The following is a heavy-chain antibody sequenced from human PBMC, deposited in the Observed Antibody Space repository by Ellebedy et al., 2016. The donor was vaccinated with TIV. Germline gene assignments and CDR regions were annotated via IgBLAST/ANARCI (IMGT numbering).Heavy chain of an antibody. V-gene: IGHV3-23*01. CDR1: GFTFSSYA. J-gene: IGHJ4*02. CDR3: AKDTGYRLDY. D-gene: IGHD3-9*01. Sequence: PGGSLRLSCAASGFTFSSYAMCWVRQAPGKGLEWVSAITGDGDSTYYADSVKGRFTISRDNSKNTLYLQMNSLRAEDTAIYYCAKDTGYRLDYWGQGTLVTVSS. CDR2: ITGDGDST.